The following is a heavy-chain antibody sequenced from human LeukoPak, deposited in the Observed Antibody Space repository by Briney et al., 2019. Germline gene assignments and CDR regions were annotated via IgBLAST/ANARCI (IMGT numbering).Heavy chain of an antibody. CDR2: ISSISSYI. CDR1: GVTLSIYS. D-gene: IGHD3-22*01. J-gene: IGHJ4*02. V-gene: IGHV3-21*01. CDR3: ARTVNGIPDDSRDSD. Sequence: PGGSLRPSCAPSGVTLSIYSMNWGRQAPGKGREWVSSISSISSYIYYADSVKGRFTISTDKAKNSLCLQMTSLRAGDTAVYSCARTVNGIPDDSRDSDWGQGPLVTVSS.